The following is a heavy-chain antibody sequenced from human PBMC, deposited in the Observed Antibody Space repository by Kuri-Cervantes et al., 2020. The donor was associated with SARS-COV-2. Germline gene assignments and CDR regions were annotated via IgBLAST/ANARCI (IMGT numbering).Heavy chain of an antibody. D-gene: IGHD2-2*01. CDR1: GGSFSGYY. Sequence: GSLRLSCAVYGGSFSGYYWSWIRQPPGKGLEWIGEINHSGSTNYNPSLKSRVTISVDTSKNQFSLKLNSVTAADTAVYYCARGLYIVVVPAAMWERGEYYYGMDVWGQGTTVTVSS. CDR3: ARGLYIVVVPAAMWERGEYYYGMDV. V-gene: IGHV4-34*01. J-gene: IGHJ6*02. CDR2: INHSGST.